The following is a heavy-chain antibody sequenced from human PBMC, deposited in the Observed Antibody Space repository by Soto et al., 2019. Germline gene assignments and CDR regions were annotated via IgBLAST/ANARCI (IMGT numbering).Heavy chain of an antibody. D-gene: IGHD5-12*01. Sequence: GGSLRLSCVASGFTFISSFMGWVRQAPGKGLEWVANINQDGGGTYYVDSVEGRFTISRDNARNSLYLQMNSLRAEDTAVYYCARGVEMATLAVRYYFDFWGQGTLVTVSS. V-gene: IGHV3-7*01. CDR3: ARGVEMATLAVRYYFDF. CDR1: GFTFISSF. J-gene: IGHJ4*02. CDR2: INQDGGGT.